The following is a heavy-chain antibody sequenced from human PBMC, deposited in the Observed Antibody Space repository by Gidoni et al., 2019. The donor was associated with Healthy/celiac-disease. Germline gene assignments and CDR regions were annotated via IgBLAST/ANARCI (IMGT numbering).Heavy chain of an antibody. D-gene: IGHD1-26*01. Sequence: QVQLVQSGAEVKKPGASVKVSCKASGYIFTSYGITWVRQVPGQGLEWMGWISAYKGKTNDAQKLQGRVTMTTDTSTSTAYMELRSLRSDDTAVYYCARGFYGAPQGSFDYWGQGTLVTVSS. V-gene: IGHV1-18*01. CDR1: GYIFTSYG. J-gene: IGHJ4*02. CDR3: ARGFYGAPQGSFDY. CDR2: ISAYKGKT.